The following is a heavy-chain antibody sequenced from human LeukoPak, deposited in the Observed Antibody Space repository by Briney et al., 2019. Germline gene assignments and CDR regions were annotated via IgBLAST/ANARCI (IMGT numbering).Heavy chain of an antibody. J-gene: IGHJ4*02. V-gene: IGHV3-64D*06. D-gene: IGHD1-14*01. CDR3: VKDSPTESTGY. Sequence: GGSLRLSCSAPGFTFSSYAMHWVRQAPGKGLEYVSAISSNGGSTYYADSVKGRFTISRDNSKNTLYLQMSSLRAEDTAVYYCVKDSPTESTGYWGQGTLVTVSS. CDR1: GFTFSSYA. CDR2: ISSNGGST.